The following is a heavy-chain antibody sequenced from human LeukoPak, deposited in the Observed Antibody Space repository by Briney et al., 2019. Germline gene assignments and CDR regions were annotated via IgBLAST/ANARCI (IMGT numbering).Heavy chain of an antibody. CDR2: VNPYSGGT. Sequence: ASVKVSCKASGYTFTDYNIYWARQAPGQGLEWMGWVNPYSGGTVYAQRFQGRVTMTRDTSISTAYMELSRLRSDDTAFYYCARRYCTGGSCYPDYWGQGTLVTVSS. J-gene: IGHJ4*02. D-gene: IGHD2-15*01. CDR3: ARRYCTGGSCYPDY. V-gene: IGHV1-2*02. CDR1: GYTFTDYN.